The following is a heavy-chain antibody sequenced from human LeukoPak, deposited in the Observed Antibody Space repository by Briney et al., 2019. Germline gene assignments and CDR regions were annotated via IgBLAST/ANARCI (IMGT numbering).Heavy chain of an antibody. CDR2: INHSGST. Sequence: SETLCLTCAVYGGSFSGYYWSWIRQPPGKGLEWIGEINHSGSTNYNPSLKSRVTISVDTSKNQFSLKLSSVTAADTDVYYCARGEGYYDMIDWFDPWGQGTLVTVSS. CDR1: GGSFSGYY. CDR3: ARGEGYYDMIDWFDP. D-gene: IGHD3-22*01. V-gene: IGHV4-34*01. J-gene: IGHJ5*02.